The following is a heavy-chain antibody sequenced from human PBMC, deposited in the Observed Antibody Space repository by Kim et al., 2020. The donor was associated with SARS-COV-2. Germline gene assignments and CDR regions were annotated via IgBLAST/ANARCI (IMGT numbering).Heavy chain of an antibody. CDR2: ISGSGGST. J-gene: IGHJ6*02. CDR1: GFTFSSYA. V-gene: IGHV3-23*01. Sequence: GGSLRLSCAASGFTFSSYAMSWVRQAPGKGLEWVSAISGSGGSTYYADSVKGRFTISRDNSKNTLYLQMNSLRAEDTAVYYCAKDRAYYGSGSYLVYYGMDVWGQGTTVTVSS. CDR3: AKDRAYYGSGSYLVYYGMDV. D-gene: IGHD3-10*01.